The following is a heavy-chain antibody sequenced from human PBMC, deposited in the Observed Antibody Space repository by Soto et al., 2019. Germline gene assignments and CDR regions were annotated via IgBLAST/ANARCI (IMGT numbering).Heavy chain of an antibody. V-gene: IGHV3-30*18. CDR2: ISYDGSNK. CDR1: GFTFSSYG. CDR3: AKVGVAVAGGDFYYYYYYGRDV. D-gene: IGHD6-19*01. Sequence: GGSLRLSCAASGFTFSSYGMHWVRQAPGKGLEWVAVISYDGSNKYYADSVKGRFTISRDNSKNTLYLQMNSLRAEDTAVYYCAKVGVAVAGGDFYYYYYYGRDVWVQGTTVTVSS. J-gene: IGHJ6*02.